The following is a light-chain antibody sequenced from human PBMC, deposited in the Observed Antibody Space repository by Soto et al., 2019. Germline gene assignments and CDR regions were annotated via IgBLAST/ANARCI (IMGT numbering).Light chain of an antibody. CDR2: TDH. CDR1: SSNIGRNY. Sequence: QSVLTQPPSASGTPGQRVTISCSGRSSNIGRNYVYWYQQVPGTAPKLLIYTDHHRPSGVPDRFSGATSGTSASLAISGLRSEDEADYYCAAWDDSLSGPVFGGGTKVTVL. J-gene: IGLJ3*02. V-gene: IGLV1-47*02. CDR3: AAWDDSLSGPV.